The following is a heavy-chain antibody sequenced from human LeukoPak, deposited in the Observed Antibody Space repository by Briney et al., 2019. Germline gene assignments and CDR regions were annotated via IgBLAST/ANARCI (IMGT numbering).Heavy chain of an antibody. CDR2: IIPIFGTA. CDR3: ASDTFGDNYYYGMDA. CDR1: GGTFSSYA. D-gene: IGHD3-10*01. Sequence: SVKVSCKASGGTFSSYAISWVRQAPGQGLEWMGGIIPIFGTANYAQKFQGRVTITADKSTSTAYMELSGLRSEDTAVYYCASDTFGDNYYYGMDAWGKGTTVTVSS. V-gene: IGHV1-69*06. J-gene: IGHJ6*04.